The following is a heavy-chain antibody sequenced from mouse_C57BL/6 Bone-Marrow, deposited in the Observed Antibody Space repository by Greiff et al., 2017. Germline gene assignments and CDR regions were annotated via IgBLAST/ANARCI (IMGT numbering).Heavy chain of an antibody. CDR2: ISSGGDYI. J-gene: IGHJ2*01. D-gene: IGHD2-2*01. V-gene: IGHV5-9-1*02. CDR3: TRYGYDSFDY. CDR1: GFTFSSYA. Sequence: EVKVVESGEGLVKPGGSLKLSCAASGFTFSSYAMSWVRQTPEKRLEWVAYISSGGDYIYYADTVKGRFTISRDNARNTLYLQMSSLKSEDTAMYYCTRYGYDSFDYWGQGTTLTVSS.